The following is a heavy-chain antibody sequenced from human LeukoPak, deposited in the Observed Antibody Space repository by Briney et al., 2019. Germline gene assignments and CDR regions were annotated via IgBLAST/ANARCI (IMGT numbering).Heavy chain of an antibody. CDR3: AREGRGIFYFDY. Sequence: GRSLRLSCAASGFTFSSYGMHWVRQAPGKGLEWVAVIWYDGSNKYYADSVKGRFTISRDNSKNTLYLQMNSLRAEDTAVYYCAREGRGIFYFDYWGQGTLVTVSS. CDR2: IWYDGSNK. D-gene: IGHD1-14*01. J-gene: IGHJ4*02. V-gene: IGHV3-33*01. CDR1: GFTFSSYG.